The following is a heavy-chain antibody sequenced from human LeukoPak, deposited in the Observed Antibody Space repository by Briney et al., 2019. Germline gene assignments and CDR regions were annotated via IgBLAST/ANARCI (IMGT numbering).Heavy chain of an antibody. CDR2: INPSGGST. D-gene: IGHD2-15*01. J-gene: IGHJ4*02. CDR1: GYTFTSYY. CDR3: ARDMAATRSYDY. Sequence: ASVKVSCKASGYTFTSYYMHWVRQAPGQGLEWMGIINPSGGSTSYAQKFQGRVTMTRDTSTSTVCMELSSLRSEDTAVYYCARDMAATRSYDYWGQGTLVTVSS. V-gene: IGHV1-46*01.